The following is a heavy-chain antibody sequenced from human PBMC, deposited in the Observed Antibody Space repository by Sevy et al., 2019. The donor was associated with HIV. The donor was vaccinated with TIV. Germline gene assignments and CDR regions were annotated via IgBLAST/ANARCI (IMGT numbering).Heavy chain of an antibody. CDR1: GFTFSSYA. Sequence: GGSLRLSCAASGFTFSSYAMSWVRQAPGKGLEWGSAISGSGGSTYYADSVKGRFTISRDNSKNTLYLQMNSLRAEDTAVYYCAKGIGYVDYFDYWGQGTLVTVSS. CDR2: ISGSGGST. V-gene: IGHV3-23*01. D-gene: IGHD5-12*01. CDR3: AKGIGYVDYFDY. J-gene: IGHJ4*02.